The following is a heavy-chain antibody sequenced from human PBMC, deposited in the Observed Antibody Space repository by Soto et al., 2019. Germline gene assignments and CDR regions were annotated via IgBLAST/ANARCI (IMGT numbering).Heavy chain of an antibody. J-gene: IGHJ4*02. D-gene: IGHD1-26*01. CDR3: ARAIKRWEVNSYCDF. Sequence: QVVLLQSGAEVKAPGSSVRVSCQVSGSTFNNFAFSWVRQAPGNGPEWMGGIVVDSNTAEYSQRFQDRVTITADTSSKTLYMELGSLTFEDTAVYYCARAIKRWEVNSYCDFWGQGTLVTVSS. V-gene: IGHV1-69*06. CDR1: GSTFNNFA. CDR2: IVVDSNTA.